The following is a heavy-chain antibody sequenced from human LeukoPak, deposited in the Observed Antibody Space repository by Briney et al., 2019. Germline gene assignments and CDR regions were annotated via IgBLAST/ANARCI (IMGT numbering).Heavy chain of an antibody. CDR2: IKQDGSVK. CDR1: GFTFSSHW. J-gene: IGHJ6*03. V-gene: IGHV3-7*01. CDR3: AREGNYNMDV. Sequence: GGSLRLSCAASGFTFSSHWMTWVRQAPGKGLEWVANIKQDGSVKYYVDSVKGRFTISRDNAKNSLYLRMNSLRVEDTAVYYCAREGNYNMDVWGKGTTVTVSS.